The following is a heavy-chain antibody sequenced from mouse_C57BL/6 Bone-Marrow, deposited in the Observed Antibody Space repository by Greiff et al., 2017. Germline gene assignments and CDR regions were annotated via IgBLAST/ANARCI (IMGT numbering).Heavy chain of an antibody. D-gene: IGHD2-4*01. CDR3: AKRDLDYDDRFAY. V-gene: IGHV1-64*01. Sequence: QVQLQQPGAELVKPGASVKLSCKASGYTFTSYWMHWVKQRPGQGLEWIGMIHPNSGSTNYNEKFKSKTTLTVDKSSSTAYMQLSSLTSEDSAVYYCAKRDLDYDDRFAYWGQGTLVTVSA. J-gene: IGHJ3*01. CDR2: IHPNSGST. CDR1: GYTFTSYW.